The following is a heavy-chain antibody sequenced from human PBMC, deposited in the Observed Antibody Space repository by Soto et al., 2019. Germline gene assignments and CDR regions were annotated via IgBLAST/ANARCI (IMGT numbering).Heavy chain of an antibody. V-gene: IGHV3-21*01. J-gene: IGHJ6*02. Sequence: EVQLVESGGGLVKPGGSLRLSCVASGFTFSGYSINWVRQAPGKGLEWVSYISGPSIYIYYADSVKGRFTISRDNAKSAVYLQMNSLRAEDTAVYYCARGFRNGFNVWSQGTTVSVSS. CDR3: ARGFRNGFNV. CDR2: ISGPSIYI. D-gene: IGHD2-8*01. CDR1: GFTFSGYS.